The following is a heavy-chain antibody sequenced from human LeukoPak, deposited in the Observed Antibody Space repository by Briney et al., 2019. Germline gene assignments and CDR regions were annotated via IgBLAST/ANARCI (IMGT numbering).Heavy chain of an antibody. J-gene: IGHJ4*02. V-gene: IGHV3-7*03. D-gene: IGHD6-19*01. Sequence: HPGGSLRLSCEASPFIFSGHWLNWVRQTPGKGLEWVASIKEDGSERQYVDSVKGRFSISRDNTKGSLFLQLNSLRAEDTAMYYCAREGHRSGSLGDYWGQGILVTVSS. CDR1: PFIFSGHW. CDR3: AREGHRSGSLGDY. CDR2: IKEDGSER.